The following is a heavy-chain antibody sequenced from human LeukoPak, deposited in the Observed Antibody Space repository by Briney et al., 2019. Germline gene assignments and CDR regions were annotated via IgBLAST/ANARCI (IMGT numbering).Heavy chain of an antibody. Sequence: GGSLRLSCAASGFTFSDYYMSWIRQAPGKGLEWVSFLSSSGDTIYYADSVRGRFTISRDNAKNSLYLQMNSLRAEDTAVYYCAELGITMIGGVWGKGTTVTISS. CDR1: GFTFSDYY. V-gene: IGHV3-11*04. CDR3: AELGITMIGGV. D-gene: IGHD3-10*02. J-gene: IGHJ6*04. CDR2: LSSSGDTI.